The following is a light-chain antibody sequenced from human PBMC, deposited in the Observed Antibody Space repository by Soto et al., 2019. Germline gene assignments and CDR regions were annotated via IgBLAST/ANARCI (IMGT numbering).Light chain of an antibody. CDR1: QGISNY. V-gene: IGKV1-27*01. CDR3: QRYTSAPWT. J-gene: IGKJ1*01. Sequence: DTQMTQSPSSLSASVGDRVTITCRASQGISNYLAWYQQKPGKVPKRLMYAASTLRSGVPSRFSGSGSGTDFTIIINSMKAEDVADYCCQRYTSAPWTFGQGTTVEIK. CDR2: AAS.